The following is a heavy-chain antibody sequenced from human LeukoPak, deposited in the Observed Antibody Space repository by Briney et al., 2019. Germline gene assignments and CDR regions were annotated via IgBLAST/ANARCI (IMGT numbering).Heavy chain of an antibody. J-gene: IGHJ6*04. CDR2: ISSGSTG. Sequence: GGSLRLSRAASGFTFNDYYMSWIRQAPGKGLEWVSYISSGSTGYYADSVKGRFTISRDNAKNSLFLQMNSLRAEDTAVYYCVRDPISLNPEETVWGKGTTVTVSS. V-gene: IGHV3-11*01. CDR1: GFTFNDYY. D-gene: IGHD3-9*01. CDR3: VRDPISLNPEETV.